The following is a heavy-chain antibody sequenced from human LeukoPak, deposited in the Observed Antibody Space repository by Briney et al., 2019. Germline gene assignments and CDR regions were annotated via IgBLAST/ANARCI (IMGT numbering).Heavy chain of an antibody. Sequence: PGGSLRLSCAASGFSFSVFWMHWVRQAPGKGPVWVSRIKTDGSITDYADSVKGRFTISSDNSKNTLYLEMSSLRAEDTAIYYCAKDRVGAILYFDYWGQGSLVTVSS. J-gene: IGHJ4*02. D-gene: IGHD1-26*01. V-gene: IGHV3-74*01. CDR1: GFSFSVFW. CDR3: AKDRVGAILYFDY. CDR2: IKTDGSIT.